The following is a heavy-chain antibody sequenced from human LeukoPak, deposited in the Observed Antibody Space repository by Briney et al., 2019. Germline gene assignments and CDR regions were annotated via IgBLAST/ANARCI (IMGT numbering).Heavy chain of an antibody. J-gene: IGHJ3*02. CDR3: AREYSGSYSDAFDI. D-gene: IGHD1-26*01. V-gene: IGHV4-61*01. CDR1: GGSISSRIYY. Sequence: PSETLSLTCTVSGGSISSRIYYWGWIRQPPGKGLEWIGYIYYSGSTNYNPSLKSRVTISVDTSNNQFSLKLSSVTAADTAVYYCAREYSGSYSDAFDIWGQGTMVTVSS. CDR2: IYYSGST.